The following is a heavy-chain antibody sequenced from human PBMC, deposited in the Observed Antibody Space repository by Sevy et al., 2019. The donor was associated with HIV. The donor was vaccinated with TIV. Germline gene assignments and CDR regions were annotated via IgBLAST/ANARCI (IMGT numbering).Heavy chain of an antibody. J-gene: IGHJ4*02. CDR2: ISSSGSTI. D-gene: IGHD3-22*01. V-gene: IGHV3-11*01. CDR3: ARDHYYDSSGYYLPTSDY. Sequence: GGSLRLSCAASGFTFSDYYMSWIRQAPGKGLEWVSYISSSGSTIYYADSVKGRFTISRDNAKNSLYLQMNILRAEDTAVYYCARDHYYDSSGYYLPTSDYWGQGTLGTVSS. CDR1: GFTFSDYY.